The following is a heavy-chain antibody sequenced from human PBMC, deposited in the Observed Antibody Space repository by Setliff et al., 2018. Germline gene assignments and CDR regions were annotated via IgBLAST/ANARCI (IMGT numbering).Heavy chain of an antibody. CDR3: ARATGAPNWFDP. D-gene: IGHD7-27*01. CDR1: GGTFSTYP. V-gene: IGHV1-69*13. J-gene: IGHJ5*02. Sequence: GASVKVSCKSSGGTFSTYPINWVRQAPGQGLEWMGGIIPIYGTANYAQKFQDRVTITADESTNTAYMELSSLRSDDPAMYYCARATGAPNWFDPWGQGTQVTVSS. CDR2: IIPIYGTA.